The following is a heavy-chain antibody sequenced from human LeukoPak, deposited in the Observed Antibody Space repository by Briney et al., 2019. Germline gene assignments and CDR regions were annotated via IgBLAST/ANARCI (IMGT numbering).Heavy chain of an antibody. Sequence: GGSLRLSCTASGFIFGDYAMSWVRQAPGKGLEWVGFIRSKAYGGTTEYAASVKGRFTISRDDSKSIAYLQMNSLKTEDTAVYYRTRDLFDYYDSSGHDYWGQGTLVTVSS. CDR2: IRSKAYGGTT. CDR3: TRDLFDYYDSSGHDY. J-gene: IGHJ4*02. CDR1: GFIFGDYA. V-gene: IGHV3-49*04. D-gene: IGHD3-22*01.